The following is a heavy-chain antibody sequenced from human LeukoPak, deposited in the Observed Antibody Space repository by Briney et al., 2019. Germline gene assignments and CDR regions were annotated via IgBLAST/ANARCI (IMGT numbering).Heavy chain of an antibody. CDR1: GGSISGSRYY. CDR3: ARQPTYSSSWYRLDAFDI. J-gene: IGHJ3*02. D-gene: IGHD6-13*01. Sequence: SETLSLTCTVSGGSISGSRYYWGWIRQPPGKGREWNVSIYKSGSTYNNPSVKSRVTISVDTSKNQFSLKLSSLAAADTAVYYCARQPTYSSSWYRLDAFDIWGQGTMVTDSS. V-gene: IGHV4-39*01. CDR2: IYKSGST.